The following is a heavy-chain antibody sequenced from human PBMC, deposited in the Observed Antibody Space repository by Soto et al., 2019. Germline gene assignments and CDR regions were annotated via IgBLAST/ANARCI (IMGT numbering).Heavy chain of an antibody. Sequence: SETLSLTCTVSSGSISSGGYYWSWIRQHPGKGLEWIGYIYYSGSTYYNPSLKSRVTISVDTSKNQFSLKLSSVTAADTAVYYCASRTPSTGTRLRYYYYYMDVWGKGTTVTVSS. CDR3: ASRTPSTGTRLRYYYYYMDV. CDR2: IYYSGST. J-gene: IGHJ6*03. D-gene: IGHD1-1*01. V-gene: IGHV4-31*03. CDR1: SGSISSGGYY.